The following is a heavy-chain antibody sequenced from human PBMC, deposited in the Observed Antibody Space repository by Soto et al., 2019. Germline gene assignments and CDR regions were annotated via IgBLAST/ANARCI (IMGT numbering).Heavy chain of an antibody. J-gene: IGHJ6*02. D-gene: IGHD3-22*01. CDR3: ARPLNSSGYYYYYYYGMDV. CDR1: GGTFSSYA. V-gene: IGHV1-69*13. Sequence: SLKRACKAAGGTFSSYAISWVRQAPGQGLEWMGGIIPIFGTANYAQKFQGRVTITADESTSTAYMELSSLRSEDTAVYYCARPLNSSGYYYYYYYGMDVWGQGTTVTVSS. CDR2: IIPIFGTA.